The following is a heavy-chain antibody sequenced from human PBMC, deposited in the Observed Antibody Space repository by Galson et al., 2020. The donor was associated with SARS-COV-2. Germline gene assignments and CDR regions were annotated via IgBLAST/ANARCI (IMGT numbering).Heavy chain of an antibody. J-gene: IGHJ6*02. CDR2: ISGSDDST. CDR1: GFTFSIYA. V-gene: IGHV3-23*01. Sequence: GESLKIFCSASGFTFSIYAWTWVRQAPGKGLEWVSSISGSDDSTYYADSVRGRFTISRDNSKSTMYLQMSSLRAEDTAVYYCAYYDILTAGDYYGLDVWGQGATVTVSS. CDR3: AYYDILTAGDYYGLDV. D-gene: IGHD3-9*01.